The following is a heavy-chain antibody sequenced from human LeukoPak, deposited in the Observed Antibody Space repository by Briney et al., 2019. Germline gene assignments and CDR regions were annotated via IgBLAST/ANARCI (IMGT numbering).Heavy chain of an antibody. CDR1: GFTFSGYS. CDR2: IRSSGYPI. V-gene: IGHV3-48*01. D-gene: IGHD2-15*01. Sequence: GGSLRLSCAASGFTFSGYSMNWVRQAPGKGLEWVSYIRSSGYPIHYADSVKGRFTISRDSAKSSVYLQRNRLRADDTAVDHCVKVVRSGVNWGQGTLVTVSS. J-gene: IGHJ4*02. CDR3: VKVVRSGVN.